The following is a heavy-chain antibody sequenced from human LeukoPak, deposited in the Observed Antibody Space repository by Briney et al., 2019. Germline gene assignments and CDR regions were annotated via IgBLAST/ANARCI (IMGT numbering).Heavy chain of an antibody. J-gene: IGHJ4*02. CDR3: AKFSPSLRFLEWLFPYFDY. V-gene: IGHV3-23*01. CDR1: GFTFSSYA. Sequence: GGSLRLTCAASGFTFSSYAMSWVRQAPGKGLEWVSAISGSGGSTYYADSVKGRFTISRDNSKSTLYLQMNSLRAEDTAVYYCAKFSPSLRFLEWLFPYFDYWGQGTLVTVSS. CDR2: ISGSGGST. D-gene: IGHD3-3*01.